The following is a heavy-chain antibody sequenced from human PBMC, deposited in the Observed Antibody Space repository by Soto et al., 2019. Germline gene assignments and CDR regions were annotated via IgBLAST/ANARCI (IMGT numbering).Heavy chain of an antibody. CDR1: GYTFITYS. CDR2: ITTYNGNT. D-gene: IGHD3-9*01. J-gene: IGHJ6*02. V-gene: IGHV1-18*01. Sequence: AAGYTFITYSISWVRQAPGQGLEWLGRITTYNGNTNYAQKFQGRVTMTADTSTNTAYMDLRSLTFDDTAVYYCARDILTRFPWGSATAQYSYYGMEVWGQGTTVTVSS. CDR3: ARDILTRFPWGSATAQYSYYGMEV.